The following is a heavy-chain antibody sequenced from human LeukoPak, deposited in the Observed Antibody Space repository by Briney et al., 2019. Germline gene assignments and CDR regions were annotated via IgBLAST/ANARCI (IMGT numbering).Heavy chain of an antibody. V-gene: IGHV3-21*01. Sequence: GGSLRLSCAASGFTFSSYSMNWVRQAPGKGLEWVSSISSSSSYIYYADSVKGRFTTSRDNAKNSLYLQMNSLRAEDTAVYYCARIGYSSGSVDYWGQGTPVTVSS. J-gene: IGHJ4*02. CDR2: ISSSSSYI. CDR3: ARIGYSSGSVDY. D-gene: IGHD6-19*01. CDR1: GFTFSSYS.